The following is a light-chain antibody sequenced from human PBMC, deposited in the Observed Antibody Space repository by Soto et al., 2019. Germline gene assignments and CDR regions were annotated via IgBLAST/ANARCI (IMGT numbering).Light chain of an antibody. Sequence: EMVVTQSPGTLSLSPGARATLSCRASQSVSSTYLAWYQQKPGQAPRLLIYGASSRATGIPDRFSGSGSGTDFTLTISRLEAEDFAVYYCQQYGNAPLTFGQGTRLEIK. J-gene: IGKJ5*01. CDR2: GAS. CDR3: QQYGNAPLT. V-gene: IGKV3-20*01. CDR1: QSVSSTY.